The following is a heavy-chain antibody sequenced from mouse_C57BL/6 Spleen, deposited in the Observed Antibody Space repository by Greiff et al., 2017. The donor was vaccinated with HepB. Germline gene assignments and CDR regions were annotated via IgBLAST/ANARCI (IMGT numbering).Heavy chain of an antibody. CDR2: INPNNGGT. D-gene: IGHD3-2*02. J-gene: IGHJ2*01. CDR1: GYTFTDYY. Sequence: EVQLQQSGPELVKPGASVKISCKASGYTFTDYYMNWVKQSHGKSLEWIGDINPNNGGTSYNQKFKGKATLTVDKSSSTAYMELRSLTSEDSAVYYCARRGSGYVDYWGQGTTLTVSS. V-gene: IGHV1-26*01. CDR3: ARRGSGYVDY.